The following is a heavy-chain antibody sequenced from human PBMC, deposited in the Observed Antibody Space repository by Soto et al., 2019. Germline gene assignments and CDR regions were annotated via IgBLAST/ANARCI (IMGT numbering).Heavy chain of an antibody. Sequence: QVQLVQSGAEVKKPGSSVKVSCKASGGTFNNYGMGWVRQAPGQGLEWMGGIIPMTRRTNYAQKFKGRVTVTADASWTTAYMELRGVRSEDTAVYYCASSDYDVLTGYSYDDWGQGTLVTVSS. CDR2: IIPMTRRT. V-gene: IGHV1-69*01. CDR1: GGTFNNYG. J-gene: IGHJ4*02. CDR3: ASSDYDVLTGYSYDD. D-gene: IGHD3-9*01.